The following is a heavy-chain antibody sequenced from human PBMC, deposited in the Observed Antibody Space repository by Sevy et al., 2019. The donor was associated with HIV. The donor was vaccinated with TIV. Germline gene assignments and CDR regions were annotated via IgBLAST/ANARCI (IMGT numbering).Heavy chain of an antibody. D-gene: IGHD3-10*01. V-gene: IGHV3-15*01. CDR2: IKSKTAGGTS. CDR3: TTAHIWFGHLRLD. CDR1: GFVFTKAW. Sequence: GGSLRLSCAASGFVFTKAWMHWVRQAPGKEPEWIGRIKSKTAGGTSDYATPLEGRFNISRDDSSDTLYLQINNLKIEDTAVHYCTTAHIWFGHLRLDWGPGTLVTVSS. J-gene: IGHJ4*02.